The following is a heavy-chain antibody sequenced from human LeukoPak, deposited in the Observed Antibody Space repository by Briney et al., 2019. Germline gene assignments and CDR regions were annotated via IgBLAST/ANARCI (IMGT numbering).Heavy chain of an antibody. CDR1: GLTFSSHW. D-gene: IGHD2-2*01. J-gene: IGHJ4*02. V-gene: IGHV3-74*01. CDR3: ARARPPCSSTSCYALVVGFDY. CDR2: INSDGSST. Sequence: GGSLRLSCAASGLTFSSHWMHWVRQAPGKGLVWVSRINSDGSSTSYADSVKSRFTISRDNAKNTLYLQMNSLRAEDTAVYYCARARPPCSSTSCYALVVGFDYWGQGTLVTVSS.